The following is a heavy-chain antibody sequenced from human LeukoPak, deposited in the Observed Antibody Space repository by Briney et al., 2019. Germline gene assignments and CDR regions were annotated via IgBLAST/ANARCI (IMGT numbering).Heavy chain of an antibody. CDR3: ARGSGYYVRLSSDV. Sequence: SETLSLTCTVSGGSISSSSYYWGRIRQPPGKGLEWIGSFYYSGSTNYNPSLKSRVTISVDTSKNQFSLKLSSVTAADTAVYYCARGSGYYVRLSSDVWGQGTTVTVSS. CDR1: GGSISSSSYY. J-gene: IGHJ6*02. D-gene: IGHD3-10*02. V-gene: IGHV4-39*01. CDR2: FYYSGST.